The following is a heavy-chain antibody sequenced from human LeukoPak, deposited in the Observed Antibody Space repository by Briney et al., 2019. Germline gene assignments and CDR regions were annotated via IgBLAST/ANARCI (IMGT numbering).Heavy chain of an antibody. V-gene: IGHV4-39*01. D-gene: IGHD2-15*01. CDR2: IYYSGST. Sequence: SETLSLTCTVSGGSVSNSNYYCGWVRHPPWKGREWFGSIYYSGSTYYIPSLKSRVTISVDTSKNQFSLKLSSVTAADTAVYYCARQRGYCSGGSCYGMFDYWGQGTLVTVSS. CDR1: GGSVSNSNYY. J-gene: IGHJ4*02. CDR3: ARQRGYCSGGSCYGMFDY.